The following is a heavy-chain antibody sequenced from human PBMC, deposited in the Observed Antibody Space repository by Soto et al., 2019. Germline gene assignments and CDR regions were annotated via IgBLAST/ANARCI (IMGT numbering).Heavy chain of an antibody. J-gene: IGHJ4*02. CDR1: RFTFSTYE. D-gene: IGHD2-2*01. Sequence: EVQLVESGGALVQPGGSLRLSCAASRFTFSTYEMNCVRQAPGKGLEWVSYISTSGSTVYYADSVKGRFTISRDNTRNSLYLQMNSLRDEDTALYYCVRYCSTTLCNGVATRTFDYWGQGTLVTVSS. V-gene: IGHV3-48*03. CDR2: ISTSGSTV. CDR3: VRYCSTTLCNGVATRTFDY.